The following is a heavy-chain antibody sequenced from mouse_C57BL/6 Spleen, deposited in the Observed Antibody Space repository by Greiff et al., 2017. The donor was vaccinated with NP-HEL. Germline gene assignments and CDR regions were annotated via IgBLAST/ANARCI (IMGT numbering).Heavy chain of an antibody. CDR3: ARQVPAHYAMDY. CDR1: GYTFTSYW. CDR2: IDPSDSET. J-gene: IGHJ4*01. V-gene: IGHV1-52*01. Sequence: QVQLQQPGAELVRPGSSVKLSCKASGYTFTSYWMHWVKQRPIQGLEWIGNIDPSDSETHYNQKFKDKATLTVDKSSSTAYMQLSSLTSEDSAVYYCARQVPAHYAMDYWGQGTSVTVSS.